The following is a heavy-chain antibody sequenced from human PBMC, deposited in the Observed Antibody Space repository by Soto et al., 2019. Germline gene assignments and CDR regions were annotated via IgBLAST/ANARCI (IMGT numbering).Heavy chain of an antibody. V-gene: IGHV4-34*01. J-gene: IGHJ4*02. CDR1: GGSFSGYY. CDR3: ARGRMIGY. CDR2: INHSGST. D-gene: IGHD3-22*01. Sequence: QVQLQQWGAGLLKPSETLSLTCAVYGGSFSGYYWNWIRQPPGKGLEWIGEINHSGSTNYNPSLKSRVTISVDMYKNQFSLKLSSVTAADTAVYYCARGRMIGYWGQGTLVTVSS.